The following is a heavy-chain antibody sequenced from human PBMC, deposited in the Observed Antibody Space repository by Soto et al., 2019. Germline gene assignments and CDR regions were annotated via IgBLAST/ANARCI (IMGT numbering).Heavy chain of an antibody. Sequence: PSETLSLPCTVSGAPISSGGDYWGWIRQHPGKGLEWIGYIYYTGSTHYNPSLKSRVTISVDTSENQFSLKLSSVTAADTAVYYCARDTTLGRYYYGMDVRGQGTTVTFSS. CDR2: IYYTGST. D-gene: IGHD1-26*01. V-gene: IGHV4-31*03. CDR3: ARDTTLGRYYYGMDV. J-gene: IGHJ6*02. CDR1: GAPISSGGDY.